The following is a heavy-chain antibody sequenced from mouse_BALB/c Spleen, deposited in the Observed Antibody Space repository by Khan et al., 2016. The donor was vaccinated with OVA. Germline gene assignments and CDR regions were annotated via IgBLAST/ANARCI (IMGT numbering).Heavy chain of an antibody. CDR2: ISDGGSYT. V-gene: IGHV5-4*02. CDR3: ARAGYGGCAY. D-gene: IGHD1-1*02. Sequence: EVELVESGGGLVKPGGSLKLSCAASGFTFSDYYMYWVRQTPEKRLEWVATISDGGSYTYYPDSVKGRFTISRDNAKNNLYLQMGSLKSEDTAMYYCARAGYGGCAYWGQGTLVTVSA. J-gene: IGHJ3*01. CDR1: GFTFSDYY.